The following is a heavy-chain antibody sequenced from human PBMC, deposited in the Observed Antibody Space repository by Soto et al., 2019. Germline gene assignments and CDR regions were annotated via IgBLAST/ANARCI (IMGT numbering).Heavy chain of an antibody. V-gene: IGHV3-30-3*01. D-gene: IGHD1-26*01. CDR2: IAYSGYNK. J-gene: IGHJ4*02. Sequence: QVQLVESGGGVVQPWGSLRLSCEASGFSFSSYPMHWVRQAPGKGLEWVAVIAYSGYNKDYAGSVKGRFTISRDNSKNALYLQMNNLRSEDTAVYYCAREQWELPYFDFWGQGTLVTVSS. CDR3: AREQWELPYFDF. CDR1: GFSFSSYP.